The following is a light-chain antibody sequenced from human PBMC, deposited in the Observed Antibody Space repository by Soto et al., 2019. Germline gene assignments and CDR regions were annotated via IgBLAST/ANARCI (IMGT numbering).Light chain of an antibody. V-gene: IGKV1-33*01. CDR1: QDIRNY. J-gene: IGKJ4*01. Sequence: DIQMTQSPSSLSASVGDRVTITCQASQDIRNYLNWYQQKPGKAPNLLIYDASNLRAGVPSRFSGSRSVGEFTCNTSSLHTEELATYYGQHYDRRPPLSCGGGTKVEIK. CDR3: QHYDRRPPLS. CDR2: DAS.